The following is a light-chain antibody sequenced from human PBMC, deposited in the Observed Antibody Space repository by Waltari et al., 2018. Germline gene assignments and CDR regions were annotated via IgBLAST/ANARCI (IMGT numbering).Light chain of an antibody. J-gene: IGLJ3*02. CDR1: SRDVGASTH. Sequence: QSALTQPASVSGSPGQSIPLSCPGTSRDVGASTHVSWYQQPPGKAPKLMIYEVSNRPAGVSNRFSGSKSGNTASLTISGLQAEDEADYYCSSYTSSSTPWVFGGGTKLTVL. CDR3: SSYTSSSTPWV. V-gene: IGLV2-14*01. CDR2: EVS.